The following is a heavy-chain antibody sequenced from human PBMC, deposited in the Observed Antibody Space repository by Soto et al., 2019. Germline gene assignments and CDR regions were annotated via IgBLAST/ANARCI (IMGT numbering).Heavy chain of an antibody. CDR2: VIPIFGTA. Sequence: QVQLVQSGAEVKKPGSSVKVSCKASGGTFSSYAISWVLQASGQGLEWMGWVIPIFGTANYAQKFQGRVTITADESTRTAYMGLSSLRSEATAVYYCAISYAFWSRSQPQFRLVWGKGTTVTASS. CDR1: GGTFSSYA. D-gene: IGHD3-3*01. J-gene: IGHJ6*04. V-gene: IGHV1-69*01. CDR3: AISYAFWSRSQPQFRLV.